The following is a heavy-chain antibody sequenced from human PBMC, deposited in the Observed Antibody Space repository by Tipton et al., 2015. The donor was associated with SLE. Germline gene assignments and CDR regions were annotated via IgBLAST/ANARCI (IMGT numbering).Heavy chain of an antibody. V-gene: IGHV3-43D*04. J-gene: IGHJ4*02. D-gene: IGHD2-21*02. CDR3: GKADCGGGACYLIDS. CDR2: ISGHGGST. Sequence: GSLRLSCAASGFTFDAYDMHWVRQAPGKGLEWVSFISGHGGSTDYADSVRGRFTVSRDNSKGSLYLQMNSLKPEDTALYYCGKADCGGGACYLIDSWGQGTLVTVSS. CDR1: GFTFDAYD.